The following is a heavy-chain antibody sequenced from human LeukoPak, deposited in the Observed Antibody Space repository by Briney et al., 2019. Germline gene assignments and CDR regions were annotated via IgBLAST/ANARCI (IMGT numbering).Heavy chain of an antibody. CDR3: ARLEDHGDSFDY. Sequence: PSETLSLTCTVSGDSMSSKDYYWGWIRQPPGKGLEWIGIISYSGRPDYNPSLKSRVTISIDTSKKQFSLKLNSVTAADTAVCFCARLEDHGDSFDYWGQGTLVIVSS. V-gene: IGHV4-39*01. CDR2: ISYSGRP. D-gene: IGHD4-17*01. J-gene: IGHJ4*02. CDR1: GDSMSSKDYY.